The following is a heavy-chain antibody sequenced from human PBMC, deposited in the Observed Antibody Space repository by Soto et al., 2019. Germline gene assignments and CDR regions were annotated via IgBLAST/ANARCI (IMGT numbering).Heavy chain of an antibody. CDR1: GYTFSSYD. D-gene: IGHD4-17*01. CDR2: MNPNSGNT. V-gene: IGHV1-8*01. J-gene: IGHJ3*02. Sequence: GASVKVSCKASGYTFSSYDINWVRQATGQGLEWMGWMNPNSGNTGYEQKFQGRVTMTTNTSISTAYMELSSLRSEDTAVYYCARGFLRIGDYYPGSVAAFDIWGQGTMVTVS. CDR3: ARGFLRIGDYYPGSVAAFDI.